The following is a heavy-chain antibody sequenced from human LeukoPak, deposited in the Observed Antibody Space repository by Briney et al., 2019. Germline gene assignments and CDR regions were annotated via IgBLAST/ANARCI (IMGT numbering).Heavy chain of an antibody. Sequence: GGSLRLSCAASGFTFSSYAMSWVRQAPGKGLEWVSAISGSGGSTYYADSVKGRFTISRDNSKNTLYLQMNSLRAEDTAVYYCAKPYCSSTSCATGYFDYWGQGTLVTVSS. V-gene: IGHV3-23*01. J-gene: IGHJ4*02. D-gene: IGHD2-2*01. CDR2: ISGSGGST. CDR1: GFTFSSYA. CDR3: AKPYCSSTSCATGYFDY.